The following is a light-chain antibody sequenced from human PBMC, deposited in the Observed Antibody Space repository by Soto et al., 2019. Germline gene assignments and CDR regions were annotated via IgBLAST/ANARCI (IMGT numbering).Light chain of an antibody. J-gene: IGKJ4*01. Sequence: DIQMTQSPSALSASVGDRVTITCRASQNISTYLAWYQQKPGKAPKLLIYAASTLQSGVPSRFSGSGSGTEFTLKINSLQPEDFATYYCKQLNDHPITVGGGTTVEL. V-gene: IGKV1-9*01. CDR3: KQLNDHPIT. CDR1: QNISTY. CDR2: AAS.